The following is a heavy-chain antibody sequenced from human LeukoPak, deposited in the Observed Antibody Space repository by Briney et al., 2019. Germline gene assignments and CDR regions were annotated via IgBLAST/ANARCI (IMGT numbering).Heavy chain of an antibody. CDR3: AKDLWFGELSAIDY. D-gene: IGHD3-10*01. Sequence: GGSLRLSCAASGFSFISYGMHWVRQAPGKGLEWVAFIRYDGSTKYNADSVKGRFTISRDNSKNTVHLQMNSLRAEDTAVYYCAKDLWFGELSAIDYWGQGTLVTVSS. CDR1: GFSFISYG. J-gene: IGHJ4*02. CDR2: IRYDGSTK. V-gene: IGHV3-30*02.